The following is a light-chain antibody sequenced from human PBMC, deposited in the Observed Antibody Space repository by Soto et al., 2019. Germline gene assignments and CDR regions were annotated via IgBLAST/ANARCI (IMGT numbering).Light chain of an antibody. Sequence: QSALTQPRSVSGSPGQSVTISCTGTSSDVGGYNYVSWYQQHPGKAPKLMIYDVSKWPSGVPDRFSGSKSGNTASLTISGLQAEDEDDYYCCWYSGNSLLVFVGGTQLTV. J-gene: IGLJ3*02. CDR3: CWYSGNSLLV. CDR2: DVS. CDR1: SSDVGGYNY. V-gene: IGLV2-11*01.